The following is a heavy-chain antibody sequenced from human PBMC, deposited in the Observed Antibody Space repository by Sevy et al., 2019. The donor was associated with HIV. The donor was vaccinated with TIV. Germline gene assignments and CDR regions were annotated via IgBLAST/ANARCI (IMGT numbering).Heavy chain of an antibody. CDR2: IRYDGSNK. Sequence: GGSLRLSCAASGFSFSSYDMHWVRQAPGMGLEWVAVIRYDGSNKHYGDSVKGRFTISRDNSKNALYLQMSSLRAEDTAVYYCARGGYYYDNAAYYALDSWGQGTLVTVSS. CDR1: GFSFSSYD. V-gene: IGHV3-33*01. D-gene: IGHD3-22*01. J-gene: IGHJ4*02. CDR3: ARGGYYYDNAAYYALDS.